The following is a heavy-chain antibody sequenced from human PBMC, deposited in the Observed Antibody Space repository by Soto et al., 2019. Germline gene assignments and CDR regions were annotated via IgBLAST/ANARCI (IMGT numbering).Heavy chain of an antibody. J-gene: IGHJ4*02. CDR3: ARGGLEPFDY. CDR1: GFTFSDEW. Sequence: EVQLVESGGGLVQPGGSLRLACATSGFTFSDEWMHWVRQAPGKGLVWVSRINKDGSYRNYEDLVEGRFTISRDDAKRELYLQMDRLRAEDTAVYYCARGGLEPFDYLGQGALVTVSS. V-gene: IGHV3-74*01. CDR2: INKDGSYR. D-gene: IGHD1-1*01.